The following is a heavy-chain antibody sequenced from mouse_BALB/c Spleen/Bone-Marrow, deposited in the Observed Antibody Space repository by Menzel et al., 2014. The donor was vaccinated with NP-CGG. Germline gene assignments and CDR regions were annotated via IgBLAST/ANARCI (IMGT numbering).Heavy chain of an antibody. CDR2: IWAGGST. J-gene: IGHJ4*01. Sequence: QVHVKQSGPGLVAPSQSLSITCTVSGFSLTSYGVHWVRQPPGKVLEWLGVIWAGGSTNYNSALMSRLSISKDNSKSQVFLKMNSLQTDDTAMYYCARGSYYEGATDYWGQGTSVTVSS. CDR1: GFSLTSYG. D-gene: IGHD1-1*01. CDR3: ARGSYYEGATDY. V-gene: IGHV2-9*02.